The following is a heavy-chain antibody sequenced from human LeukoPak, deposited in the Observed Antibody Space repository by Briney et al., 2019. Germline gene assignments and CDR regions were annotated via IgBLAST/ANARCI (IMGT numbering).Heavy chain of an antibody. Sequence: SETPSLTCTVSGGSISSYYWSWIRQPAGKRLEWIGRIYTSGSTNYNPSLKSRLTMSVDTSENQFSLKLSSVTAADTAVYYCAREGNSGWYDGYYFYGMDVWGQGTPVTVSS. CDR2: IYTSGST. V-gene: IGHV4-4*07. J-gene: IGHJ6*02. D-gene: IGHD6-19*01. CDR1: GGSISSYY. CDR3: AREGNSGWYDGYYFYGMDV.